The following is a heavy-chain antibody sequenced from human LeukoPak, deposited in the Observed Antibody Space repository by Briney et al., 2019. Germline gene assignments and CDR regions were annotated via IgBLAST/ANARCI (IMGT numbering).Heavy chain of an antibody. CDR2: ISGSGGST. CDR1: GFTFSSYA. Sequence: GGSLRLSCAASGFTFSSYAMSWVRQAPGKGLEWVSAISGSGGSTYYADSVKGRFTISRDNSKNTLYLQMNSLRAEDTAVYYCARGGVRRRDPGYSGYDSLDYWGQGTLVTVSS. D-gene: IGHD5-12*01. J-gene: IGHJ4*02. CDR3: ARGGVRRRDPGYSGYDSLDY. V-gene: IGHV3-23*01.